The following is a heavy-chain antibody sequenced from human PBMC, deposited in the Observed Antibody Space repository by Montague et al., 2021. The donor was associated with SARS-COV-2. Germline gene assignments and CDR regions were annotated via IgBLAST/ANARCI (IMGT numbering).Heavy chain of an antibody. V-gene: IGHV4-39*07. CDR2: IYDSGST. Sequence: SETLSLTCTVSGGSISSSNYHWDWIRQPPGKGLEWIGSIYDSGSTYYNPSLKSRVTISVDTSKNQFSLKLSSVTAADTAVYYCARLSHKMPEGAFDIWGQGTVVTVSS. CDR1: GGSISSSNYH. CDR3: ARLSHKMPEGAFDI. D-gene: IGHD2-2*01. J-gene: IGHJ3*02.